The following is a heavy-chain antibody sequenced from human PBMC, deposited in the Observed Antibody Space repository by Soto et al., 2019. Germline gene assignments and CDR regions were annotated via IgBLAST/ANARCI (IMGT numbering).Heavy chain of an antibody. CDR2: VNPHSGGT. V-gene: IGHV1-2*02. Sequence: AAVKVSCKASGYMFTNYYIHWVLQAPGQGREGMGWVNPHSGGTHYAQKFPGGVTMTRDTSISTAYLEVSRLGSDDTAVYYCARDKGVAGTPNYDYWGQGTLVTVSS. CDR3: ARDKGVAGTPNYDY. CDR1: GYMFTNYY. J-gene: IGHJ4*02. D-gene: IGHD6-19*01.